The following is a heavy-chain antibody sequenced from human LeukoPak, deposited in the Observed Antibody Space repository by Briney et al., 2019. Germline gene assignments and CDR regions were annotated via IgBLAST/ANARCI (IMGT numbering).Heavy chain of an antibody. CDR3: AKGASSGWLLYWFDP. V-gene: IGHV3-23*01. D-gene: IGHD6-19*01. Sequence: GGSLRLPCAASGFTFSSYVMTWVRQAPGRGLEWVSGISGSGVSTYYAVSVKGRFTISRDNSKNTLYLQINSLRAEDTAIYYCAKGASSGWLLYWFDPWGQGTLVTVSS. CDR1: GFTFSSYV. J-gene: IGHJ5*02. CDR2: ISGSGVST.